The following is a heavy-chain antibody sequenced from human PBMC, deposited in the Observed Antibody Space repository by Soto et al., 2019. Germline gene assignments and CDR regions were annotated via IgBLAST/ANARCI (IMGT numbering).Heavy chain of an antibody. V-gene: IGHV1-69*13. J-gene: IGHJ6*02. CDR2: IIPIFGTA. D-gene: IGHD4-4*01. CDR1: GGTFSSYA. Sequence: GASVKVSCKASGGTFSSYAISWVRQAPGQGLEWMGGIIPIFGTANYAQKFQGRVTITADESTSTAYMELSSLRSEDTAVYYCARVRGNYGYYYYYGMDVWGQGTTVTVSS. CDR3: ARVRGNYGYYYYYGMDV.